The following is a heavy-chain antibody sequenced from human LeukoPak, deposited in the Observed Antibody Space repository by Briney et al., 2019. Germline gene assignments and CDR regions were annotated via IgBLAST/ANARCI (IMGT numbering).Heavy chain of an antibody. J-gene: IGHJ5*02. CDR2: TFYRSTWYN. V-gene: IGHV6-1*01. Sequence: SQTLSLTCVISGDSVSSYSAAWNWIRQSPSRGLEWLGRTFYRSTWYNDYALFVKGRITINPDTSKNQFSLQLNSVTPEDTAVYYCARDQVGSSWYSNWFDPWGQGSLVTVSS. D-gene: IGHD6-13*01. CDR1: GDSVSSYSAA. CDR3: ARDQVGSSWYSNWFDP.